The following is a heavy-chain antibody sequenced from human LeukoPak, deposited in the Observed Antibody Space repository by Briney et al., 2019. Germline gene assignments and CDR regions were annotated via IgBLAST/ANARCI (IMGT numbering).Heavy chain of an antibody. CDR2: IYYSGST. CDR3: ARLAPGYGDSDTDY. CDR1: GGSISSYY. Sequence: SETLSLTCTVSGGSISSYYWSWIRQPPGKGLQWIGYIYYSGSTNYNPSLKNRVTISVDTSKNQFSLRLSSVTAADTAVYYCARLAPGYGDSDTDYWGQGTLVTVSS. V-gene: IGHV4-59*08. D-gene: IGHD4-17*01. J-gene: IGHJ4*02.